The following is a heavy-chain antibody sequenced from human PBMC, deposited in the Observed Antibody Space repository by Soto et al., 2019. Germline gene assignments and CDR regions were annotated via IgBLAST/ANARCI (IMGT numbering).Heavy chain of an antibody. D-gene: IGHD3-22*01. J-gene: IGHJ3*02. V-gene: IGHV3-23*01. CDR2: ISGSGGST. CDR1: GFTFSSYA. CDR3: AKELNYYDSSGYYYVGAFDI. Sequence: EVQLLESGGGLVQPGGSLRLSCAASGFTFSSYAMSWVRQAPGKGLEWVSAISGSGGSTYYADSVKGRFTISRDNSKNTLYQQMNSLGAEDTAVYYCAKELNYYDSSGYYYVGAFDIWGQGTMVTVSS.